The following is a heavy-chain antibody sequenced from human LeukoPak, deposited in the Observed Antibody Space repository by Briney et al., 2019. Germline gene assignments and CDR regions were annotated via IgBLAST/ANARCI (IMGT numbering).Heavy chain of an antibody. D-gene: IGHD4-17*01. CDR2: MNPNSGNT. J-gene: IGHJ4*02. CDR3: ARGSSNDYGDSPVDY. Sequence: ASVKVSCKASGYTFTSYDINWVRQATGQGLECVGWMNPNSGNTGYAQKFQGRVTMTRNTSISTAYMELSSLRSEDTAVYYCARGSSNDYGDSPVDYWGQGTLVTVSS. CDR1: GYTFTSYD. V-gene: IGHV1-8*01.